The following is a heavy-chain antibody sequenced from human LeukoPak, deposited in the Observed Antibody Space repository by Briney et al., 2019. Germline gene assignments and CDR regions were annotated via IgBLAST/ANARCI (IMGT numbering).Heavy chain of an antibody. CDR2: VHLDGRT. CDR1: GGSVTSTNW. D-gene: IGHD3-3*01. CDR3: AREGGFYRPLDY. J-gene: IGHJ4*02. V-gene: IGHV4-4*02. Sequence: SETLSLTCGVSGGSVTSTNWWTWVRQPPGKGLEWIGEVHLDGRTSYNPSLKSRLTMSVDLSENHVSLKLTSVTAADTAVYYCAREGGFYRPLDYSGQGTLVTVSS.